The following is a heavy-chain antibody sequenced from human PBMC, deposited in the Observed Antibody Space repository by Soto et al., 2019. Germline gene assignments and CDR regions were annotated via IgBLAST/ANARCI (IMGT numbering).Heavy chain of an antibody. CDR1: GYSFTSYW. Sequence: GESLKISCKGSGYSFTSYWIGWVRQMPGKGLEWMGIIYPGDSDTRYSPSFQGQVTISADKSISTAYLQWSSLKASDTAMYYCARRGWSIGMSGWFDPWGQGTLVTVSS. CDR3: ARRGWSIGMSGWFDP. CDR2: IYPGDSDT. V-gene: IGHV5-51*01. D-gene: IGHD3-3*01. J-gene: IGHJ5*02.